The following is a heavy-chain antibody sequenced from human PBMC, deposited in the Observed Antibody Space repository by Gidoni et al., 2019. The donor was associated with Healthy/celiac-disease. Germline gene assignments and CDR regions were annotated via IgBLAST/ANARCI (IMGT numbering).Heavy chain of an antibody. CDR2: IIPIFGTA. J-gene: IGHJ3*02. CDR3: AYSGYSYGHHDAFDI. Sequence: QVQLVQSWAEVKKPGSSVKVSCKAPGGTFSSYAISWVRQAPGQGLEWMGGIIPIFGTANYAQKFQGRVTITADESTSTAYMELSRLRSEDTAVYYCAYSGYSYGHHDAFDIWGQGTMVTVSS. CDR1: GGTFSSYA. V-gene: IGHV1-69*01. D-gene: IGHD5-18*01.